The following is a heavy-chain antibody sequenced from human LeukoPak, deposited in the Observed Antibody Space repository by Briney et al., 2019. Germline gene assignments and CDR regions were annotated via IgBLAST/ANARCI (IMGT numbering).Heavy chain of an antibody. V-gene: IGHV4-59*08. Sequence: PSETLSLTCTVSGGSISDYYWSWIRQPPGKGLEWIGYAHYSGSTNYNPSLKSRVTISVDRSKNQISLKVTSVTAADTAVYYCARRSDWVDCWGQGTLVTVSS. CDR1: GGSISDYY. J-gene: IGHJ5*01. CDR3: ARRSDWVDC. CDR2: AHYSGST.